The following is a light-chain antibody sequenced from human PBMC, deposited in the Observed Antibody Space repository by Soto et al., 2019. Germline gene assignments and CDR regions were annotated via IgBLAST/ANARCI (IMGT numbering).Light chain of an antibody. CDR3: QQYEDLPLT. CDR2: DAS. V-gene: IGKV1-33*01. CDR1: QDISNY. J-gene: IGKJ4*01. Sequence: DIQMTQSPSSLSASVGDRVTITCQASQDISNYLNWYQLKPGKAPKLLIFDASSVQAGVPSRFSGSGSGTDFSFTITSLQPEDIATYYCQQYEDLPLTFGGGTKVLIK.